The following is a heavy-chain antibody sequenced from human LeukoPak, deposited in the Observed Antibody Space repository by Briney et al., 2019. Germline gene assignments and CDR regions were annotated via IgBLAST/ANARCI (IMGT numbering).Heavy chain of an antibody. V-gene: IGHV1-69*05. J-gene: IGHJ6*03. Sequence: ASVKVSCKASGGTFSSYAISWVRQAPGHGLEWMGGIIPIFGTANYAQKFQGRVTITTDESTSTAYMELSSLRSEDTAVYYCARGAGDYEYMDVWGKGTTVTASS. CDR2: IIPIFGTA. CDR1: GGTFSSYA. CDR3: ARGAGDYEYMDV.